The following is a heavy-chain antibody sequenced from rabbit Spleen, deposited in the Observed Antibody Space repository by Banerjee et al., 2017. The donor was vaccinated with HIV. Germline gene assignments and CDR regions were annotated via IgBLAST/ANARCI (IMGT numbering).Heavy chain of an antibody. D-gene: IGHD8-1*01. CDR1: GFSFSSSDY. V-gene: IGHV1S40*01. J-gene: IGHJ6*01. CDR3: SRDASSSFTSYGMDL. Sequence: QSLEESGGDLVKPGASLTLTCTASGFSFSSSDYMCWVRQAPGKGLEWIACIAGSSSGFTDSAACAKGRFSSSKTSSTTVTLQMTSMTVAATATYFCSRDASSSFTSYGMDLWGQGTLVTVS. CDR2: IAGSSSGFT.